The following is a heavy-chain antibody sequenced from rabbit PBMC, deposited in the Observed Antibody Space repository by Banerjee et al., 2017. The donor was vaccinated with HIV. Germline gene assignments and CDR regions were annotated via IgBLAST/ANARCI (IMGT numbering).Heavy chain of an antibody. Sequence: QEQLEESGGDLVKPEGSLTLTCTASGFSFSSSYRICWVRQAPGKGLEWIACINAGSSGSTDYASWAKGRFTISKTSSTTVTLQMTSLTVADTATYFCARDAAATSGYSFKLWGQGTLVTVS. V-gene: IGHV1S45*01. CDR1: GFSFSSSYR. D-gene: IGHD1-1*01. CDR3: ARDAAATSGYSFKL. J-gene: IGHJ4*01. CDR2: INAGSSGST.